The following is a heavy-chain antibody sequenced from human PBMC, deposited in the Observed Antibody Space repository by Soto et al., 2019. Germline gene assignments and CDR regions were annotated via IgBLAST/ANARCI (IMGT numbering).Heavy chain of an antibody. D-gene: IGHD2-15*01. CDR3: ARSCSGGSCYPYYYYYYGMDV. J-gene: IGHJ6*02. Sequence: QVQLQESGPGLVKPSQTLSLTCTVSGGSISSGGYYWSWIRQHPGKGLEWIGYIYYSGSTYYNPSLKRRVTISVDTSKNQFSLKLSSVTAADTAVYYCARSCSGGSCYPYYYYYYGMDVWGQGTTVTVSS. V-gene: IGHV4-31*03. CDR2: IYYSGST. CDR1: GGSISSGGYY.